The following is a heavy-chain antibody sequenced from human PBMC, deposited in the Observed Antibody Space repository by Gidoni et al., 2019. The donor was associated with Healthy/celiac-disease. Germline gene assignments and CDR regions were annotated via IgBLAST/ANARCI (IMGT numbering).Heavy chain of an antibody. D-gene: IGHD5-12*01. CDR1: GGSCRGYY. Sequence: QVQLQQWGAGLLKQSETLSLTCAVYGGSCRGYYWSWIRQPPGKGLEWIGEINHSGSTNYNPSLKSRVTISVDTSKTPFSLKLSSVTAADTAVYYCARGKVWWLRRYFDYWGQGTLVTVSS. V-gene: IGHV4-34*01. CDR2: INHSGST. J-gene: IGHJ4*02. CDR3: ARGKVWWLRRYFDY.